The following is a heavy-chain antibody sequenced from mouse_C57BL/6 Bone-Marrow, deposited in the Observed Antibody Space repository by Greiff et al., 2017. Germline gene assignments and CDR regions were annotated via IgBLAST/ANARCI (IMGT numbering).Heavy chain of an antibody. Sequence: QVQLQQPGAELVKPGASVKLSCKASGYTFTSYWMHWVKQRPGQGLEWIGMIHPNSGSTNYNEKFKSKATLTVDKSSSTAYMQLSSLTSEDSAVYYCARALQFITTVVGRAYWGQGTLVTVSA. D-gene: IGHD1-1*01. CDR3: ARALQFITTVVGRAY. CDR2: IHPNSGST. CDR1: GYTFTSYW. J-gene: IGHJ3*01. V-gene: IGHV1-64*01.